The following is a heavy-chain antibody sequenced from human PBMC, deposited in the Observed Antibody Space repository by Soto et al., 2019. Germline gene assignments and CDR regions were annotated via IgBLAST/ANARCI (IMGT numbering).Heavy chain of an antibody. CDR3: AKAGRYSGYDFFDS. D-gene: IGHD5-12*01. V-gene: IGHV3-23*01. CDR2: TIGSGGSS. CDR1: GSTFHNFA. J-gene: IGHJ4*02. Sequence: GGSLRLSCSASGSTFHNFAMSWVRQAPGKGLEWVSGTIGSGGSSNYADSAKGRFAVSRDNTKSTLYLQMNALRAEDTAVYYCAKAGRYSGYDFFDSWGQGTLVTVS.